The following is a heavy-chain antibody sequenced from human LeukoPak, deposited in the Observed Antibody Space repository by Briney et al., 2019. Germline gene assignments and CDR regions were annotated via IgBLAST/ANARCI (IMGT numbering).Heavy chain of an antibody. J-gene: IGHJ4*02. CDR1: GFTFSSYW. V-gene: IGHV3-74*01. Sequence: GGSLSHSCAASGFTFSSYWVHWVRQAPGKGLVWVSRINSDGSSISYADSVKGRFTISRDNAKNTLYLQMNSLRAEDTAVYYCAASKNFWGQGTLVTVSS. CDR2: INSDGSSI. D-gene: IGHD6-6*01. CDR3: AASKNF.